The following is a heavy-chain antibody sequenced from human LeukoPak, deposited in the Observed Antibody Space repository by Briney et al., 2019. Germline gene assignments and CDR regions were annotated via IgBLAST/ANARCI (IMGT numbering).Heavy chain of an antibody. CDR1: GYTFTSYD. J-gene: IGHJ4*02. CDR2: MNPNSGNT. CDR3: ARDLTTTVSSFDY. V-gene: IGHV1-8*01. Sequence: SVKVSCKASGYTFTSYDINWVRQATGQGLEWMGWMNPNSGNTGYAQKFQGRVTMTRNTSISTAYMELSSLRSEDTAVYYCARDLTTTVSSFDYWGQGTLVTVSS. D-gene: IGHD4-17*01.